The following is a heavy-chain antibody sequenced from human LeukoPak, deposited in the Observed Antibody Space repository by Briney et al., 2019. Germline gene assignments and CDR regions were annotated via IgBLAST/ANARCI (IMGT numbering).Heavy chain of an antibody. V-gene: IGHV4-34*01. CDR2: INHSGST. CDR1: GFTFSSYW. D-gene: IGHD4-17*01. CDR3: ARTTTVTTSAFDI. Sequence: GSLRLSCAASGFTFSSYWMHWVRQAPGKGLEWIGEINHSGSTNYNPSLKSRVTISVDTSKNQFSLKLSSVTAADTAVYYCARTTTVTTSAFDIWGQGTMVTVSS. J-gene: IGHJ3*02.